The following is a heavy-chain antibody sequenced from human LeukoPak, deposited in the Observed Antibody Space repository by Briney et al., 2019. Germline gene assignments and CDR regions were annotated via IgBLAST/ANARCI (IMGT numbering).Heavy chain of an antibody. V-gene: IGHV1-69*01. Sequence: ASVKLSCKASGVTFSSYAISWVRQAPGQGLEWMGGIIPIFGTANYAQKFQGRVTITADESTSTAYMEVSSVRSEDTAVYYCARDWAAAAGTHWGQGTLVTVSS. CDR2: IIPIFGTA. CDR3: ARDWAAAAGTH. CDR1: GVTFSSYA. D-gene: IGHD6-13*01. J-gene: IGHJ4*02.